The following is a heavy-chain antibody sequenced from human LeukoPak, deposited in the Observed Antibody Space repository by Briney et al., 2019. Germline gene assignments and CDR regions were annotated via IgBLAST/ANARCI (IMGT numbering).Heavy chain of an antibody. CDR1: GGSFSGYY. Sequence: TSETLSLTCAVYGGSFSGYYWSWIRQPPGKGLEWMGEINHSGSTNYNPSLKSRVTISVDTSKNQFSLKLSSVTAADTAVYYCARGPLANRPRGFDPWGQGTLVTVSS. J-gene: IGHJ5*02. D-gene: IGHD1-14*01. CDR2: INHSGST. CDR3: ARGPLANRPRGFDP. V-gene: IGHV4-34*01.